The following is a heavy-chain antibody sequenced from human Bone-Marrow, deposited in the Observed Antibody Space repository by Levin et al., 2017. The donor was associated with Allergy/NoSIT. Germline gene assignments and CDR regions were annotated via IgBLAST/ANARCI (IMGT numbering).Heavy chain of an antibody. CDR3: TTSIQFLHDANGRSLTHY. D-gene: IGHD4/OR15-4a*01. V-gene: IGHV3-30*09. CDR2: ISFNGGHT. Sequence: GESLKISCAASGFRFNSFSMHWVRQAPGKGLEWVAFISFNGGHTYYADSVTGRFAVSRDNSKKTLYLQMDSLRPNDTGLYFCTTSIQFLHDANGRSLTHYWGQGALVTVSS. J-gene: IGHJ4*02. CDR1: GFRFNSFS.